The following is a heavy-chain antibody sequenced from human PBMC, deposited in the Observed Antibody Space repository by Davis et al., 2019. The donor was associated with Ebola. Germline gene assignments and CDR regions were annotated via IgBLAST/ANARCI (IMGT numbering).Heavy chain of an antibody. CDR3: AKWPALGYCSSTSCYRWFDP. V-gene: IGHV4-34*01. CDR1: GGSFSGYY. D-gene: IGHD2-2*02. CDR2: INHSGST. J-gene: IGHJ5*02. Sequence: MPSETLSLTCAVYGGSFSGYYWSWIRQPPGKGLEWIGEINHSGSTNYNPSLKSRVTISVDTSKNQFSLKLSSVTAADTAVYYCAKWPALGYCSSTSCYRWFDPWGQGTLVTVSS.